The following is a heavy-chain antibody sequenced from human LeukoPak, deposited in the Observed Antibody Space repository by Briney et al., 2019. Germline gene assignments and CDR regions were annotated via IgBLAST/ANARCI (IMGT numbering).Heavy chain of an antibody. Sequence: SETLSLTCAVYGGSFSGYYWSWIRQPPGKGLEWIGEINHSGSTNYNPSLKSRVTISVDTSKNQFSLRLSSVTAADTAVYYCARVGSSVGAPGAFFDYWGQGTLVTVSS. CDR1: GGSFSGYY. CDR2: INHSGST. D-gene: IGHD1-26*01. V-gene: IGHV4-34*01. J-gene: IGHJ4*02. CDR3: ARVGSSVGAPGAFFDY.